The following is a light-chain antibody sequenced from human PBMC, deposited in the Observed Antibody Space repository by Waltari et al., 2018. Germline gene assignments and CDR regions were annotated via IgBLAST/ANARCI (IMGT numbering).Light chain of an antibody. CDR1: QSVNSK. CDR3: QQYNNWPLT. CDR2: GAS. V-gene: IGKV3-15*01. Sequence: EIVMTQSPATLSVSPGERVTLSCRASQSVNSKLAWYQQKPGQAPRLLIYGASTRATDIPARFSGSGSGTDFTLTITSLQSEDFAVFHCQQYNNWPLTFGGGTKVEIK. J-gene: IGKJ4*01.